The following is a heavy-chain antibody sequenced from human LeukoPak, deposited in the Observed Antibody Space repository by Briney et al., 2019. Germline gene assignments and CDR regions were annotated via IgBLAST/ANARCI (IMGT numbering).Heavy chain of an antibody. CDR2: INAYNGNT. CDR1: GYTFTSYS. CDR3: ARAGYDILTLAPDPANDY. D-gene: IGHD3-9*01. V-gene: IGHV1-18*01. J-gene: IGHJ4*02. Sequence: ASVKVSCKASGYTFTSYSISWVRQALGQGLEWMGWINAYNGNTNYAQKLQGRVTMTTDTSTSTAYMELRSLRSDDTAVYYCARAGYDILTLAPDPANDYWGQGTLVTVSS.